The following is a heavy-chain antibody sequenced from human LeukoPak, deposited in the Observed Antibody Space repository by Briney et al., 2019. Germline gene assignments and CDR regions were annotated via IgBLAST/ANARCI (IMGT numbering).Heavy chain of an antibody. J-gene: IGHJ5*02. Sequence: SETLSLTCTVSGGSISSYYWSWIRQPPGKGLEWIGYIYYTGSTNYNPSLKSRVTISVDTSKNQFSLKLSSVTAADTAVYYCARERVAGNIDPWGQGTLVTVSS. CDR1: GGSISSYY. D-gene: IGHD6-19*01. CDR2: IYYTGST. CDR3: ARERVAGNIDP. V-gene: IGHV4-59*01.